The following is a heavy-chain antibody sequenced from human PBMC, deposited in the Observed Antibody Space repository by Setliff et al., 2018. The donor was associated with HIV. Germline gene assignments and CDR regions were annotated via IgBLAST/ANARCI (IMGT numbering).Heavy chain of an antibody. CDR1: GGSISSGGYY. V-gene: IGHV4-39*01. CDR3: ARHCGYSPGQICYYYLDI. CDR2: IYYNGSP. J-gene: IGHJ6*03. Sequence: SETLSLTCNASGGSISSGGYYWGWIRQPPGKGMEWVASIYYNGSPFYNPSLKSRVTISVDTSKNQFSLNLSSVTAADTAVYYCARHCGYSPGQICYYYLDIWGKGTTVTVSS. D-gene: IGHD5-18*01.